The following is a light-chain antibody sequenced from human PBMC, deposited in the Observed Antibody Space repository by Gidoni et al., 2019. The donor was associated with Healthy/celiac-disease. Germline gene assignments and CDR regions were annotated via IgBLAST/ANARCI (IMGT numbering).Light chain of an antibody. CDR1: QGIRTA. Sequence: DIQMTQSPSSLSASVGDRVTITWRASQGIRTALGWYQQKPGKAPKRLIYAASSLQSGVPSRFSGSGSGTEFTLTISSLQPEDFATYYCLQHNSYPRTFGQGTKVEIK. J-gene: IGKJ1*01. CDR3: LQHNSYPRT. CDR2: AAS. V-gene: IGKV1-17*01.